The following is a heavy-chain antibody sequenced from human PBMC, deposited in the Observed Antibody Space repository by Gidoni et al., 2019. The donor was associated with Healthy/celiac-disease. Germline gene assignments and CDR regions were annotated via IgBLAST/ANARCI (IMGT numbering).Heavy chain of an antibody. Sequence: QVPLQQWGAGLLKPSETLSLTCAVYGGSFSGYYWSWIRQPPGKGLEWIGEINHSGSTNYNPSLKRRVTISVDTSKNQFSLKLSSVTAADTAVYYCARGPSRRDGYIFRWFDPWGQGTLVTVSS. CDR3: ARGPSRRDGYIFRWFDP. D-gene: IGHD5-12*01. CDR2: INHSGST. CDR1: GGSFSGYY. V-gene: IGHV4-34*01. J-gene: IGHJ5*02.